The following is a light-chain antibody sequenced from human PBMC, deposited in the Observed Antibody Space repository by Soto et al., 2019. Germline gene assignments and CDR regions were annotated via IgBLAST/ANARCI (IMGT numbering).Light chain of an antibody. CDR1: QSISSY. J-gene: IGKJ1*01. CDR2: AAS. V-gene: IGKV1-39*01. Sequence: EIQMTQSPSSLSASVGDRATSTCRASQSISSYLNWYQQKPGKCPKLLIYAASSLQSGVPSRFSGSGSGTEFTLTISSLQPDDFATYYCPQYNSYWTVGPVTKVEIK. CDR3: PQYNSYWT.